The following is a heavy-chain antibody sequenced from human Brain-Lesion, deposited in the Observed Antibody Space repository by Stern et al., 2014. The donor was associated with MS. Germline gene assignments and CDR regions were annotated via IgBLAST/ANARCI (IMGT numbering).Heavy chain of an antibody. Sequence: MQLVQSGGGFVQPGGSLRLSCAASGFRFSSYAMSWVRQTPGKGLEWVSGISGSGGSTYYADSVKGRFTISRDKSKNTLFLQMNSLRAEDTAVYYCAKGVWGSYLNAFDMWGQGTMVTVSS. V-gene: IGHV3-23*04. J-gene: IGHJ3*02. CDR1: GFRFSSYA. D-gene: IGHD3-16*02. CDR3: AKGVWGSYLNAFDM. CDR2: ISGSGGST.